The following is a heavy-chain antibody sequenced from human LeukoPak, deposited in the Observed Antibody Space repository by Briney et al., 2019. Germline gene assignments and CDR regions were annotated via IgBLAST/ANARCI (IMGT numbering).Heavy chain of an antibody. V-gene: IGHV3-7*01. CDR2: INQDGSVK. CDR1: GFTFSNYW. J-gene: IGHJ4*02. D-gene: IGHD6-6*01. CDR3: ARIGYSSSSMDY. Sequence: GGSLRLSCAASGFTFSNYWMSWVRQAPGKGLEWVANINQDGSVKYYVDSVKGRFTISRDNAKNSLYLRVNSLRAEDTAIYYYARIGYSSSSMDYWGQGTLVTVSS.